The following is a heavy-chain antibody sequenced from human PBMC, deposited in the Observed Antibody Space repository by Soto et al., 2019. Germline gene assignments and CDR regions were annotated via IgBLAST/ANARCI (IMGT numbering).Heavy chain of an antibody. Sequence: QVQLQESGPGLVKPSQTLSLTCTVSGGSISSGDYYWSWIRQPPGKGLEWIGYIYYSGTTYYNPSLKSRVTISVDTSKNQISLKLSSVTAADTAVYYCARDRGLAMTVDQWGQGTLVTVSS. J-gene: IGHJ4*02. CDR2: IYYSGTT. CDR3: ARDRGLAMTVDQ. CDR1: GGSISSGDYY. D-gene: IGHD3-9*01. V-gene: IGHV4-30-4*01.